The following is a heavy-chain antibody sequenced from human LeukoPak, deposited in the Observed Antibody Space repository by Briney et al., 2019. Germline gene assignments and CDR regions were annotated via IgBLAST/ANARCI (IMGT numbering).Heavy chain of an antibody. CDR2: INPSGGST. D-gene: IGHD3-22*01. Sequence: ASVKVSCKASGGTFSSYAISWVRQAPGQGLEWMGIINPSGGSTSYAQKFQGRVTMTRDMSTSTVYMELSSLRSEDTAVYYCARVGGYYYDSSGYYPPDYWGQGTLVTVSS. J-gene: IGHJ4*02. CDR1: GGTFSSYA. CDR3: ARVGGYYYDSSGYYPPDY. V-gene: IGHV1-46*01.